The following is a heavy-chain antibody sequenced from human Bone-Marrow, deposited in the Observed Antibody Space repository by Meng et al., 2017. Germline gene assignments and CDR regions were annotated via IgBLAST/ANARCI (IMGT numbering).Heavy chain of an antibody. CDR2: MNPNSGNT. Sequence: RVLKTGGGGKKPGAPVEDSCKALGSTFPRYDMNWARQATGQGLEWMGWMNPNSGNTGYAQKFQGRVTMTRNTSISTAYMELSSRRSEDTAVYYCARYGSGSQIDYWGQGTLVTVSS. V-gene: IGHV1-8*01. CDR3: ARYGSGSQIDY. J-gene: IGHJ4*02. CDR1: GSTFPRYD. D-gene: IGHD3-10*01.